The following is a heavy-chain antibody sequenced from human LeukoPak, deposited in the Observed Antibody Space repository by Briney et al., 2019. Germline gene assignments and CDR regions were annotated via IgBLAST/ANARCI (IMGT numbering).Heavy chain of an antibody. CDR3: ATHELKDAFDI. CDR1: GFTFSSYS. CDR2: ISTSSSYI. Sequence: GGSLRLSCTASGFTFSSYSMNWVRQAPGKGLEWVSSISTSSSYIYYADSVKGRFTIPRDNAKNSLYLQMNSLRAEDTAVYYCATHELKDAFDIWGQGTMVTVSS. J-gene: IGHJ3*02. V-gene: IGHV3-21*01. D-gene: IGHD3-10*01.